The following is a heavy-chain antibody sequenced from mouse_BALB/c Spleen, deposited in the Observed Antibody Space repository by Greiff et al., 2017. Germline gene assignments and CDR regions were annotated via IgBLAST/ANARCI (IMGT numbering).Heavy chain of an antibody. Sequence: VQLQQSGPELVKPGASVKMSCKASGYTFTDYVISWVKQRTGQGLEWIGEIYPGSGSTYYNEKFKGKATLTADKSSSTAYMQLNSLTSEDSAVYFCIFPLITTVVFDYWGQGTTLTVSS. V-gene: IGHV1-77*01. D-gene: IGHD1-1*01. J-gene: IGHJ2*01. CDR3: IFPLITTVVFDY. CDR2: IYPGSGST. CDR1: GYTFTDYV.